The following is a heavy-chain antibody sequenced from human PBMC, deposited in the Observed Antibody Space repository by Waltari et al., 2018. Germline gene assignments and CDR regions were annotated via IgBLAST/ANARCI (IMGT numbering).Heavy chain of an antibody. D-gene: IGHD3-22*01. J-gene: IGHJ4*02. V-gene: IGHV3-23*01. CDR3: ARHLYSIDYLELGN. CDR2: ISDSVVII. Sequence: EVHLLESGGGLAQPGGSLRLSCAASGVNFFSYAMSWVRQAPGKVLGWCSGISDSVVIIKSAAAVKGRFTVSRDNSKNTVFLQLNSLGAEDTAIYYCARHLYSIDYLELGNWGQGTQVTVSS. CDR1: GVNFFSYA.